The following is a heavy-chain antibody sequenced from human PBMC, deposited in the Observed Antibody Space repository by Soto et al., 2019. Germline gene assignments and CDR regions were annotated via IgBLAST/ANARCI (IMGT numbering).Heavy chain of an antibody. CDR3: GRAVAVTAGMDF. D-gene: IGHD2-21*02. J-gene: IGHJ4*02. CDR1: GYTFTGYA. Sequence: QVQLVQSGAEEKKPGASVKVSCKASGYTFTGYAMHWVRKAPGQRLEWMGWINAGNGNTKQSQRFQGSVTITRDTSARTAYMLRSSVRAEYTAVYYCGRAVAVTAGMDFWGQGTLVTVSS. V-gene: IGHV1-3*05. CDR2: INAGNGNT.